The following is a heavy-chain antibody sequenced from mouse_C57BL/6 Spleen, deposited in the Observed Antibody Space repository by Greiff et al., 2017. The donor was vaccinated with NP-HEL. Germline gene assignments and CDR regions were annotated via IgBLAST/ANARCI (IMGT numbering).Heavy chain of an antibody. D-gene: IGHD1-1*01. J-gene: IGHJ4*01. CDR1: GFTFSDYY. V-gene: IGHV5-16*01. CDR3: ARDHHYYGSSYYAMDY. CDR2: INYDGSST. Sequence: EVQLQESEGGLVQPGSSMKLSCTASGFTFSDYYMAWVRQVPEKGLEWVANINYDGSSTYYLDSLKSRFIISRDNAKNILYLQMSSLKSEDTATYYCARDHHYYGSSYYAMDYWGQGTSVTVSS.